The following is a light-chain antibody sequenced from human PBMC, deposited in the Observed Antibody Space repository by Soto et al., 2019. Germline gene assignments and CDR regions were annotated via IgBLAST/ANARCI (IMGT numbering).Light chain of an antibody. V-gene: IGKV3D-20*02. J-gene: IGKJ5*01. CDR1: QNFGSTY. CDR2: GAS. CDR3: QQRSHWPPIT. Sequence: EFVLTQSPDTLSLSPGERDTLSCRASQNFGSTYLAWYQQKRGQAPRLLIYGASSRATGIPDRFSGSGSGTDFTLTISSLEPEDAGIYYCQQRSHWPPITFGQRTRL.